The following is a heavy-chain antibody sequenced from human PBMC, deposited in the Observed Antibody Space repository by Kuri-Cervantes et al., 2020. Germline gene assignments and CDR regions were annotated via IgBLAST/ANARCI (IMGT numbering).Heavy chain of an antibody. J-gene: IGHJ4*02. CDR1: GGSISSGGYY. Sequence: SETLSLTCTVSGGSISSGGYYWGWIRQPPGKGLEWIGSIYYSGSTYYNPSLKSRVTISVDTSKNQFSLKLSSVTAADTAVYYCARRGYYYDSSGYRVYYFDYWGQGTLVTVSS. V-gene: IGHV4-39*01. D-gene: IGHD3-22*01. CDR2: IYYSGST. CDR3: ARRGYYYDSSGYRVYYFDY.